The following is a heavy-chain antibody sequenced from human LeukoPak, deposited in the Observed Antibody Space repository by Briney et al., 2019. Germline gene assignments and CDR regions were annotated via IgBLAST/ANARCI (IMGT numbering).Heavy chain of an antibody. CDR1: GFSFSSHG. D-gene: IGHD3-16*01. Sequence: GGSLRLSCAASGFSFSSHGMHWVRQAPGKGLEWVAVISFDGSDKYYADSVKGRFTISRDNSKNTLYLQMNSLRAEDTAVYYCAKRIGGVNSFDHWGQGTLVTVSS. CDR2: ISFDGSDK. V-gene: IGHV3-30*18. J-gene: IGHJ4*02. CDR3: AKRIGGVNSFDH.